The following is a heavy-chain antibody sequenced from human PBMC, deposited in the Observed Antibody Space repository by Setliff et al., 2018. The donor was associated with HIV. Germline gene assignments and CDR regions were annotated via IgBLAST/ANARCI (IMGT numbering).Heavy chain of an antibody. CDR3: AKRTYVSAWYDKPVYFYYYMDV. J-gene: IGHJ6*03. D-gene: IGHD6-19*01. CDR1: GGSIRSFF. CDR2: IYTSGST. Sequence: PSETLSLTCTVSGGSIRSFFWSWIRQPPGKGLEWIGHIYTSGSTNYNPSLKSRVTMSVDTSKNQFSLNLSSVTAADTAVYYCAKRTYVSAWYDKPVYFYYYMDVWGKGTTVTVSS. V-gene: IGHV4-4*08.